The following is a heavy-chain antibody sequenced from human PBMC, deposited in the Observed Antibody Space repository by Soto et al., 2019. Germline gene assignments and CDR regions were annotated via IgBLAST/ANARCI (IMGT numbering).Heavy chain of an antibody. D-gene: IGHD2-2*01. CDR3: ARDLDCSSTSCYGSFVWFDP. CDR2: IIPILGIA. V-gene: IGHV1-69*04. J-gene: IGHJ5*02. Sequence: ASVKVSCKASGGTFSSYTISWVRQAPGQGLEWMGRIIPILGIANYAQKFQGRVTITADKSTSTAYMELSSLRSEDTAVYYCARDLDCSSTSCYGSFVWFDPWGQGTLVTVSS. CDR1: GGTFSSYT.